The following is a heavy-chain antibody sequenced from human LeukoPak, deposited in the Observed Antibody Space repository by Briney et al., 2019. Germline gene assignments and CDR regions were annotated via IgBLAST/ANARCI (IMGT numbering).Heavy chain of an antibody. J-gene: IGHJ4*02. Sequence: SETLSLTCAVYGGSFSGYYWSWIRQPPGKGLEWIGEINHSGSTNYNPSLKSRVTISVDTSKNQFSLKLSSVTVADTAVYYCARELYSYGSHYFDYWGQGTLVTVSS. CDR1: GGSFSGYY. CDR2: INHSGST. V-gene: IGHV4-34*01. CDR3: ARELYSYGSHYFDY. D-gene: IGHD5-18*01.